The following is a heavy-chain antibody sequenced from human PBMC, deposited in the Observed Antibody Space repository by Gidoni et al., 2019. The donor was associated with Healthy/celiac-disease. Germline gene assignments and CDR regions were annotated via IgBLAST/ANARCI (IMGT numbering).Heavy chain of an antibody. Sequence: VQLVQSGAEVKKPGSSVKVSCKASGGTFSSYAISWVRQAPGQGLEWMGGIIPMFGTANYAQKFQGRVTITPDESTSTAYMERSSLVSEYTAVYYWASPRRGYSSSLYGIDVWVQGTTVTVSS. CDR1: GGTFSSYA. V-gene: IGHV1-69*01. D-gene: IGHD6-6*01. J-gene: IGHJ6*02. CDR2: IIPMFGTA. CDR3: ASPRRGYSSSLYGIDV.